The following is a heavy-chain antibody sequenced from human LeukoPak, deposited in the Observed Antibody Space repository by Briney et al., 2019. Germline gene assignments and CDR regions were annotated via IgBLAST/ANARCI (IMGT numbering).Heavy chain of an antibody. V-gene: IGHV4-34*01. J-gene: IGHJ5*02. Sequence: SETLSLTCAVYGGSFSGYYWSWIRQPPGKGLEWIGEINHSGSTNYNPSLKSRVTISVDTSKNQFSLKLSSVTAADTAVYYCARHKNMGYYGSGSYYKAPSNWFDPWGQGTLVTVSS. CDR2: INHSGST. CDR1: GGSFSGYY. D-gene: IGHD3-10*01. CDR3: ARHKNMGYYGSGSYYKAPSNWFDP.